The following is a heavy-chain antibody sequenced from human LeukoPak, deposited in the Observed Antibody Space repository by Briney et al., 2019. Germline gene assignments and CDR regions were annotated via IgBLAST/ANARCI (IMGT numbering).Heavy chain of an antibody. J-gene: IGHJ6*03. V-gene: IGHV1-24*01. D-gene: IGHD4-17*01. CDR2: FDPEDGET. CDR1: GYTLIELS. Sequence: ASVKVSCKVSGYTLIELSMHWVRQAPGKGLEWMGGFDPEDGETIYAQKFQGRVTMTEDTSTDTAYMELSSLRSEDTAVYYCASASVYLRDYYMDVWGKGTTVTVSS. CDR3: ASASVYLRDYYMDV.